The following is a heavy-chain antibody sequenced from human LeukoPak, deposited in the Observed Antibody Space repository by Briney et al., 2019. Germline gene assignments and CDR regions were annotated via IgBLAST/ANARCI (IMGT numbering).Heavy chain of an antibody. CDR2: ISSSGNYI. D-gene: IGHD2-21*02. J-gene: IGHJ5*02. V-gene: IGHV3-21*01. Sequence: GGSLRLSCAVSGFTFSSFGMNWVRQAPGKGLEWVSSISSSGNYIYYADSVKGRFTISRDNAKNSLYLQMNSLRAEDTAVYYCASSIVAVTARYNWFDPWGQGTLVTVS. CDR3: ASSIVAVTARYNWFDP. CDR1: GFTFSSFG.